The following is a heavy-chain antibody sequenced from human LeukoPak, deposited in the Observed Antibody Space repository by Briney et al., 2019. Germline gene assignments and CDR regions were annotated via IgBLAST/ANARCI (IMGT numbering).Heavy chain of an antibody. CDR2: IKEDGGER. CDR1: GFSLYQHW. CDR3: AREDISGPGGRYSYNLDV. J-gene: IGHJ6*02. D-gene: IGHD3-16*01. Sequence: GGALRLSCAASGFSLYQHWMTWVRKIPGKGLEWVANIKEDGGERNYVDSVKGRFTISRDNTRNSLYLQMNSLRPEDTAIYYCAREDISGPGGRYSYNLDVWGQGTAVTVSS. V-gene: IGHV3-7*01.